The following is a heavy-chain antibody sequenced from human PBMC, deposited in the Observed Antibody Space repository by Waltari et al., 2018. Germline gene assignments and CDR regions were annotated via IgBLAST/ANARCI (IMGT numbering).Heavy chain of an antibody. CDR3: ARPPFSYCSSTSCYGLMDV. CDR2: ISSSSSYI. J-gene: IGHJ6*04. D-gene: IGHD2-2*01. Sequence: EVQLVESGGGLVKPGGSLRLSCAASGFTFSSYSMNWVRQAPGKGLEWVSSISSSSSYIYYADSVKGRFTISRDNAKNSLYLQMNSLRAEDTAVYYCARPPFSYCSSTSCYGLMDVWDKGTTVTVSS. CDR1: GFTFSSYS. V-gene: IGHV3-21*01.